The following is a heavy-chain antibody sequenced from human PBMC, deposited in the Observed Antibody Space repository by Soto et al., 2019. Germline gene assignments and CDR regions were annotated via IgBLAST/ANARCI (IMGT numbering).Heavy chain of an antibody. J-gene: IGHJ4*02. V-gene: IGHV3-23*01. Sequence: GGSLRLSCAASGFTFSSYAMSWVRQAPGKGLEWVSAISGSGGSTYCADSVKGRFTISRDNSKNTLYLQMNSLRAEDTAVYYCAKHLIYYDSSGSPDYWGQGTLVTVSS. CDR3: AKHLIYYDSSGSPDY. D-gene: IGHD3-22*01. CDR2: ISGSGGST. CDR1: GFTFSSYA.